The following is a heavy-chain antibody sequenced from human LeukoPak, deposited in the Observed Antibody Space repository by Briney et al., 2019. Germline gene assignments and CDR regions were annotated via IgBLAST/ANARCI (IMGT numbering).Heavy chain of an antibody. D-gene: IGHD1-14*01. CDR1: GFTFNNYD. CDR2: IWYDGSNK. CDR3: ARDKGNHPYNWFDP. J-gene: IGHJ5*02. Sequence: SGGSLRLSCAASGFTFNNYDMHWVRQAPGKGLEWVTTIWYDGSNKYYGDSVKGRFTISRDNSKSTLYLQMNSLRAQDTAVYYCARDKGNHPYNWFDPWGQGTLVAVSS. V-gene: IGHV3-33*01.